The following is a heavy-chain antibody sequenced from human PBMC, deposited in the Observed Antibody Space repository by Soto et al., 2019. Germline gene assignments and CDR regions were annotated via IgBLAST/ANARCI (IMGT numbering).Heavy chain of an antibody. Sequence: EVQLLQSGGGLVQPGESLRLSCAASGFIFSSYTMSWVRQAPGKGLEWVSVISGSGGSPYHADSVQGRFTISRDNPKNTLYRQMNSLRAEDTAIYYCAKARCSSATCYVPDYWGQGTLVTVSS. CDR1: GFIFSSYT. CDR2: ISGSGGSP. D-gene: IGHD2-2*01. CDR3: AKARCSSATCYVPDY. J-gene: IGHJ4*02. V-gene: IGHV3-23*01.